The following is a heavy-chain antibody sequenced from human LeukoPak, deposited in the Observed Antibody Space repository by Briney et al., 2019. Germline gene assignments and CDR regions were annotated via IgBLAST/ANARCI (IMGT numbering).Heavy chain of an antibody. Sequence: GGSLRLSCAASGFTFSSYEMNWVRQAPGKGLEWVSYISSSGSTIYYADSVKGRFTISRDNAKNTLYLQMNSLRAEDTAIYYCVRDLQRHYLGVAVAGRRRWFDPWGQGTLVTVSS. CDR2: ISSSGSTI. J-gene: IGHJ5*02. CDR3: VRDLQRHYLGVAVAGRRRWFDP. CDR1: GFTFSSYE. D-gene: IGHD6-13*01. V-gene: IGHV3-48*03.